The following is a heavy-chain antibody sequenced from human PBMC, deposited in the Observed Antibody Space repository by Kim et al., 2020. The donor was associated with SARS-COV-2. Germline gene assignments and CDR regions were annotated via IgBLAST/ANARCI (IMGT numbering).Heavy chain of an antibody. CDR2: INHSGST. CDR3: ARYSSGWLFDY. D-gene: IGHD6-19*01. Sequence: SETLSLTCAVYGGSFSGYYWSWIRQPPGKGLEWIGEINHSGSTNYNPSLKSRVTISVDTSKNQFSLKLSSVTAADTAVYYCARYSSGWLFDYWGQGTLVTVSS. V-gene: IGHV4-34*01. J-gene: IGHJ4*02. CDR1: GGSFSGYY.